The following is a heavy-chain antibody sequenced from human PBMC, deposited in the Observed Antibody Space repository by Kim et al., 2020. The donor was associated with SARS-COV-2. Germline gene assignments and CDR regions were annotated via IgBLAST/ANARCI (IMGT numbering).Heavy chain of an antibody. J-gene: IGHJ4*02. D-gene: IGHD3-22*01. V-gene: IGHV1-18*04. Sequence: ASVKVSCKASGYNFSKYGITWVRQAPGQGLEWMGWISAHNGNTVYAEDFKARVTSPTDTSTNIGYMELMRLTSDDTGVYFCARDASLFDSSGYYFVDSDYYLHYWGQGTLITVSS. CDR2: ISAHNGNT. CDR3: ARDASLFDSSGYYFVDSDYYLHY. CDR1: GYNFSKYG.